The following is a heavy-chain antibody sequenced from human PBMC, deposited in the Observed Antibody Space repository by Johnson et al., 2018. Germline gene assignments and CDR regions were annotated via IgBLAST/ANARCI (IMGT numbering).Heavy chain of an antibody. J-gene: IGHJ3*02. CDR2: INQDGNEK. CDR1: GFNFNRYW. CDR3: ARGYDSTGYYYRPGAFDI. V-gene: IGHV3-7*04. Sequence: VQLVQSGGGLVQPGGSLRLSCAVSGFNFNRYWMSWVRQAPGKGLEWVANINQDGNEKYYVDSVSGRFTISRDIARNSLYLQMHSLRAEDTAVYYCARGYDSTGYYYRPGAFDIWGQGAMVTVSS. D-gene: IGHD3-22*01.